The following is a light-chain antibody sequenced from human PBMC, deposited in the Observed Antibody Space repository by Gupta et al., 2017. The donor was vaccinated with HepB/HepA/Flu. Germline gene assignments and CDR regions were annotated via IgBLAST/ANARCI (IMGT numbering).Light chain of an antibody. CDR2: QDD. V-gene: IGLV3-1*01. J-gene: IGLJ1*01. CDR1: KLGDKY. Sequence: SSGLAQPTSLSVSPGQTASITCSGDKLGDKYPSWYQQRPGQSPVLVIYQDDLRPSGIPARFSGSRSGNTATLTISGTQAVDEADYYCQAGDGPTVLYVFGPGMKVTVL. CDR3: QAGDGPTVLYV.